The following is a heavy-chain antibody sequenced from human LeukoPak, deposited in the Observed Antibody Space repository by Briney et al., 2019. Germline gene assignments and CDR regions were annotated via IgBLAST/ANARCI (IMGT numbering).Heavy chain of an antibody. CDR3: TRDLMDYDVSTGLHHYYMDV. V-gene: IGHV3-74*01. Sequence: GGSLRLSCVASGFTFSSYWMHWVRQDPRKGLVWVSRISGDGRNINYADSVRGRYTISRDNAKNTLYLQMNTLRVEDTAVYYCTRDLMDYDVSTGLHHYYMDVWGQGTTVTVSS. J-gene: IGHJ6*02. CDR2: ISGDGRNI. CDR1: GFTFSSYW. D-gene: IGHD3-9*01.